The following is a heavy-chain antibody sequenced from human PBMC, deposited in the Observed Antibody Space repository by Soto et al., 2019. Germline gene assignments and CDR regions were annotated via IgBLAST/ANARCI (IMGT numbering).Heavy chain of an antibody. CDR3: AKEGVLDQYESAGQVFDL. Sequence: PGGSLRLSCEASGFTFSNYGMSWVRQTPEKGLELVSVISGRGGNKFYADSVKGRFTVSRDNSKNKLFLQMNGLSAEDTAVYYCAKEGVLDQYESAGQVFDLWGQGTLVTVSS. CDR2: ISGRGGNK. D-gene: IGHD3-16*01. V-gene: IGHV3-23*01. CDR1: GFTFSNYG. J-gene: IGHJ4*02.